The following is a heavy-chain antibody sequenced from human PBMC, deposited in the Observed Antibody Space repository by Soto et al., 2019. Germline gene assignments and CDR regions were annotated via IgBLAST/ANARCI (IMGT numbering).Heavy chain of an antibody. CDR3: ARVLYCSSTSCYSTWFDP. V-gene: IGHV3-21*01. CDR1: GFTFSSYS. D-gene: IGHD2-2*01. J-gene: IGHJ5*02. Sequence: GGSLRLSCAASGFTFSSYSMNWVRQAPGKGLEWVSSISSSSSYIYYADSVKGRFTISRDNAKNSLYLQMNSLRAEDTAVYYCARVLYCSSTSCYSTWFDPWGQGTLVTVSS. CDR2: ISSSSSYI.